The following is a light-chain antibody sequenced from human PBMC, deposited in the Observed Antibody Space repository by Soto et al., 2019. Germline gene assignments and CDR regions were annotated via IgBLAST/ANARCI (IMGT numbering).Light chain of an antibody. CDR2: DTF. Sequence: IVLTQSPASLSLSPGETATLFCRANQDISTYSAWYQQKPGQAPRLFIYDTFNRASDVPDRFTGSGSGSVFTLTISDVAPDDSATYFCQQRSSWPLTFGGGTKVEI. J-gene: IGKJ4*01. CDR3: QQRSSWPLT. CDR1: QDISTY. V-gene: IGKV3-11*01.